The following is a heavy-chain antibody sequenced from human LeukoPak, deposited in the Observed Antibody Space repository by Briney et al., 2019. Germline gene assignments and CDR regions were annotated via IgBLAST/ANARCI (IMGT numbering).Heavy chain of an antibody. D-gene: IGHD3-3*01. Sequence: SETLSLTCAAYGGSFSGYYWSWVRQPPGKGLEWIGSIYYSGSTYYNPSLKSRVTISVDTSKNQFSLKLSSVTAADTAVYYCARLTIFGVVTPGYYFGYWGQGTLVTVSS. CDR1: GGSFSGYY. CDR3: ARLTIFGVVTPGYYFGY. V-gene: IGHV4-34*01. CDR2: IYYSGST. J-gene: IGHJ4*02.